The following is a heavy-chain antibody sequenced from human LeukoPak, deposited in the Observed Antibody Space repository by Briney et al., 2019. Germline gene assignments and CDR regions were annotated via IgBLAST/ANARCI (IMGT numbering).Heavy chain of an antibody. CDR3: ARAHYDFWSGYYSYDAFDI. V-gene: IGHV1-8*03. CDR1: GYTFTSYD. Sequence: ASVKVSCKASGYTFTSYDINWVRQATGQGLEWMGWMNPNSGNTGYAQKFQGRVTITRNTSISTAYMELSSLRSEHTAVYYCARAHYDFWSGYYSYDAFDIWGQGTMATVSS. D-gene: IGHD3-3*01. J-gene: IGHJ3*02. CDR2: MNPNSGNT.